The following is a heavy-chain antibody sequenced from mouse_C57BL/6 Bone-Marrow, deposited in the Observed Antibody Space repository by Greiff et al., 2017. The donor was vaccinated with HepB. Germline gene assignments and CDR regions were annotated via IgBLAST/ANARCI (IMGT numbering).Heavy chain of an antibody. V-gene: IGHV1-18*01. J-gene: IGHJ3*01. CDR2: INPNNGGT. CDR1: GYTFTDYN. D-gene: IGHD1-1*01. CDR3: ARRAPYGSSYVEFAY. Sequence: EVQLQQSGPELVKPGASVKIPCQASGYTFTDYNMDWVKQSHGKSLEWIGDINPNNGGTIYNQKFKGKATLTVDKSSSTAYMELRSLTSEDTAVYYCARRAPYGSSYVEFAYWGQGTLVTVSA.